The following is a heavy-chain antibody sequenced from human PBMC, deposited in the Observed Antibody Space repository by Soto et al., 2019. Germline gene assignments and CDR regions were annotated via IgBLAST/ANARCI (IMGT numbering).Heavy chain of an antibody. J-gene: IGHJ6*02. CDR1: GYALTSYG. CDR2: ISAYNGNT. V-gene: IGHV1-18*01. Sequence: GAPVKVSCKASGYALTSYGISWGRQAPGQGLEWMGWISAYNGNTNYAQKLQGRVTMTTDTSTSTAYMELRSLRSDDTAVYYCARDRYSYGMDVWGQGTTVTVSS. CDR3: ARDRYSYGMDV.